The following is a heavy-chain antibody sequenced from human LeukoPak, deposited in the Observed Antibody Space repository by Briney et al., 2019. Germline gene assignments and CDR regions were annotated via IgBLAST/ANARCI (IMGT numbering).Heavy chain of an antibody. D-gene: IGHD2-15*01. CDR2: MNPNSGYT. CDR1: GYTFTNYD. Sequence: ASVKVSCKASGYTFTNYDVNWVRQATGQGLEWMGWMNPNSGYTGHAQKFQGRVTMTRNTSISTAYMELSSLRSEDTAVYYCARGPAASHRNWFDPWVREPWSPSPQ. J-gene: IGHJ5*02. V-gene: IGHV1-8*01. CDR3: ARGPAASHRNWFDP.